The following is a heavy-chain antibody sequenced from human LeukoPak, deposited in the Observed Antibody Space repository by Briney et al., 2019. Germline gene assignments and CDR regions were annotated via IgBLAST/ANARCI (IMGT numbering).Heavy chain of an antibody. Sequence: GGSLRLSCAISGFTFNNYAMSWVRQVPGGGLEWVSFINSDGASTYHAGSVKGRFTISRAASKNTVHLQMNNLRAEDTAVYYCAKAPTWHHFDSWGQGTLVAVSS. CDR2: INSDGAST. CDR1: GFTFNNYA. J-gene: IGHJ4*02. V-gene: IGHV3-23*03. CDR3: AKAPTWHHFDS.